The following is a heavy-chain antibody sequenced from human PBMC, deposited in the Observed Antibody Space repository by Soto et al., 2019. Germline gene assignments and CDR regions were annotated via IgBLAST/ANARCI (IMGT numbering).Heavy chain of an antibody. CDR3: ARERVLTEFGDYVLSSYWYFDL. CDR1: GGSISSSNW. CDR2: IYHSGST. J-gene: IGHJ2*01. D-gene: IGHD4-17*01. Sequence: QVQLQESGPGLVKPSGTLSLTCAVSGGSISSSNWWSWVRQPPGKGLEWIGEIYHSGSTNYNPSLKSRLTISVDKSKNQFPRKQSSVTAGDTAVLYCARERVLTEFGDYVLSSYWYFDLWGRGTLVSVSS. V-gene: IGHV4-4*02.